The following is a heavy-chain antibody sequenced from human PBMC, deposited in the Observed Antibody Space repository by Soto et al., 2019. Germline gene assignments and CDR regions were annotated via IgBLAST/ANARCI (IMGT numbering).Heavy chain of an antibody. J-gene: IGHJ1*01. CDR3: ARDANYYDSSGSVPGH. CDR1: GFTFSSYA. Sequence: QVQLVESGGGVVQPGRSLRLSCAASGFTFSSYAMHWVRQAPGKGLEWVAVISYDGSNKYYADSVKGRFTISRDNSKNTLYLQMNSLRAEDTAVYYCARDANYYDSSGSVPGHWGQGTLVTVSS. D-gene: IGHD3-22*01. V-gene: IGHV3-30-3*01. CDR2: ISYDGSNK.